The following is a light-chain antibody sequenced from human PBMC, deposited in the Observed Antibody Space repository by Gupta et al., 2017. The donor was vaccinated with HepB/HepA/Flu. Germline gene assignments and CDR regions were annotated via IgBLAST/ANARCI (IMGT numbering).Light chain of an antibody. CDR2: SNN. Sequence: QSVLPQPPSASGTPGPTVTISCSGSSSNIGSNTVNWYQQLQGTAPKLIIYSNNQRPSGVPDRFSGSKSGTSASLAISGLQSEDEADYYCAAWDDSLNGHVVFGGGTKLTVL. V-gene: IGLV1-44*01. J-gene: IGLJ2*01. CDR1: SSNIGSNT. CDR3: AAWDDSLNGHVV.